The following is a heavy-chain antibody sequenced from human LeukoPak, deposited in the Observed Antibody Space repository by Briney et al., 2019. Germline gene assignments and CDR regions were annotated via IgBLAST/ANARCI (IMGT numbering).Heavy chain of an antibody. V-gene: IGHV1-2*04. CDR2: INPNSGGT. J-gene: IGHJ6*02. CDR3: ARVGCTNGVCDNGMDV. CDR1: GYTFTGYY. Sequence: ASVKVSCKASGYTFTGYYMHWVRQAPGQGLEWMGWINPNSGGTDYAQKFQGWVTMTRDTSIGTAYMELSRLRSDDTAVYYCARVGCTNGVCDNGMDVWGQGTTVTVSS. D-gene: IGHD2-8*01.